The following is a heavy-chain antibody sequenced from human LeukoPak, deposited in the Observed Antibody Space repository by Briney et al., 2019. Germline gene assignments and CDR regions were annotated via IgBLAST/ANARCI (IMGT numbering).Heavy chain of an antibody. V-gene: IGHV3-48*03. J-gene: IGHJ4*02. CDR1: GFTFSSYE. CDR2: ISSSGSTI. CDR3: ARGGLYYDSSGYYH. Sequence: GGSLRLSCAASGFTFSSYEMNWVRQAPGTGLEWVSYISSSGSTIYYADSVKGRFTISRDNAKNSLYLQMNSLRAEDTAVYYCARGGLYYDSSGYYHWGQGTLVTVSS. D-gene: IGHD3-22*01.